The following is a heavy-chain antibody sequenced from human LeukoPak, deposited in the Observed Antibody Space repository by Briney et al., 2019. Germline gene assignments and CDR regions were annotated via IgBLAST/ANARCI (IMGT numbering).Heavy chain of an antibody. Sequence: GASVKVSCKASGYTFTSYAMHLVRQAPGQRLEWMGWINAGNGNTKYSQKFQGRVTITRDTSESTAYMELSSLRSEDTAVYYCARARYYDISGYSIHYYGMDVWGQGTTVTVSS. CDR2: INAGNGNT. J-gene: IGHJ6*02. D-gene: IGHD3-22*01. CDR3: ARARYYDISGYSIHYYGMDV. V-gene: IGHV1-3*01. CDR1: GYTFTSYA.